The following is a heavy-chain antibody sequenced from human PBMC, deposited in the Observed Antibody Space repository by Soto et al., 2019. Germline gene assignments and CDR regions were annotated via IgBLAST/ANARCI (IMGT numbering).Heavy chain of an antibody. CDR2: INAGNGNT. CDR3: VRGDRNIVAPFYRKWGIFFDF. J-gene: IGHJ4*02. CDR1: GYTFTSYA. V-gene: IGHV1-3*01. D-gene: IGHD2-21*01. Sequence: ASVKVSCKASGYTFTSYAMHWVRQAPGQRLEWMGWINAGNGNTKYSQKFQGRVTITRDTSASTAYMELSSLRPEDTAVYYCVRGDRNIVAPFYRKWGIFFDFWGQGTRVTVSS.